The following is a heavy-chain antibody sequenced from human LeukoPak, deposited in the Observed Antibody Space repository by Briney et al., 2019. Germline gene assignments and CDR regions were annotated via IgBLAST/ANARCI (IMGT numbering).Heavy chain of an antibody. CDR1: GYTFSGYY. Sequence: ASVTVSCKATGYTFSGYYIHWVRQAPGQGLEWMGWINPNSGGTNHAQKFQGRVTVTGDTSFNTAYMELSRLTSDDTAVYYCARRLGTSPFDGWGQGTLVTVSS. CDR2: INPNSGGT. D-gene: IGHD6-13*01. V-gene: IGHV1-2*02. J-gene: IGHJ4*02. CDR3: ARRLGTSPFDG.